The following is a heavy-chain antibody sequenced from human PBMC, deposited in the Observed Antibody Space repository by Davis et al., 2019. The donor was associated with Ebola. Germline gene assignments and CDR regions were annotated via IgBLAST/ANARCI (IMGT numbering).Heavy chain of an antibody. V-gene: IGHV4-59*08. CDR2: IYYSGST. J-gene: IGHJ6*02. Sequence: SETLSLTCTVPGGSISSYYWSWIRQPPGKGLEWIGYIYYSGSTNYNPSLKSRVTISVDTSKNQFSLKLSSVTAADTAVYYCARHGTYYDFWSGPGGMDVWGQGTTVTVSS. CDR1: GGSISSYY. D-gene: IGHD3-3*01. CDR3: ARHGTYYDFWSGPGGMDV.